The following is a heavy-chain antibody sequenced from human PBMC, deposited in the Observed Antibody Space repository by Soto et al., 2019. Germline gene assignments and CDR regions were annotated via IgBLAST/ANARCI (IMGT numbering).Heavy chain of an antibody. CDR2: IYYTGST. D-gene: IGHD4-4*01. V-gene: IGHV4-59*01. CDR3: ARDGYTLTPNYYYGMDV. CDR1: GGSISSYY. Sequence: PSETLSLTCTVSGGSISSYYWSWIRQPPGKGLEWIGYIYYTGSTNYNPSLKSRVTISVDTPKNHFSLKLSSVTAADTAVYYCARDGYTLTPNYYYGMDVWGQGTTVTVSS. J-gene: IGHJ6*02.